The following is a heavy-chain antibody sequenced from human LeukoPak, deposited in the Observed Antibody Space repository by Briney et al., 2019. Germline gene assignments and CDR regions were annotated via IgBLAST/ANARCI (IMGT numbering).Heavy chain of an antibody. CDR1: GFTFSSYA. Sequence: TGGSLRLSCAASGFTFSSYAMFWVRQAPGKGLEWVSGISGSGGSTKYADSVKGRFTISRDNSKNTLYLQMNSLRAEDTAVYYCAKQVWFDPWGQGTLGTVSS. CDR2: ISGSGGST. J-gene: IGHJ5*02. CDR3: AKQVWFDP. V-gene: IGHV3-23*01.